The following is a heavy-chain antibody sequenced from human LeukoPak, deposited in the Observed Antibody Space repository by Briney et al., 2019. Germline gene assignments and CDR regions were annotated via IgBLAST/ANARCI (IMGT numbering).Heavy chain of an antibody. J-gene: IGHJ4*02. V-gene: IGHV3-9*01. CDR1: GFTFDDYA. CDR2: ISRNSGSI. CDR3: AKVPGY. Sequence: PGGSLRLSCAASGFTFDDYAMHWVRQATGKGLEWVSGISRNSGSIGYADSVKGRFTISRDNAKNSLYLQMNSLRAEDTALYYCAKVPGYWGQGTLVTVSS.